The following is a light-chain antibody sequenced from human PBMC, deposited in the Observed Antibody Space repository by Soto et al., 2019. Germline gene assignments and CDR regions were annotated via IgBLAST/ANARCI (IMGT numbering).Light chain of an antibody. Sequence: EIVLTQTPATLPLSPGERATLSCRASQTVGSFLAWYQHKPGQAPRLLIYNTSKRANGIPARFSGSGCGTDFTLTISSLEPEDFAVYYCQQRYNWPPLTFGGGTKVEMK. CDR1: QTVGSF. J-gene: IGKJ4*01. V-gene: IGKV3-11*01. CDR2: NTS. CDR3: QQRYNWPPLT.